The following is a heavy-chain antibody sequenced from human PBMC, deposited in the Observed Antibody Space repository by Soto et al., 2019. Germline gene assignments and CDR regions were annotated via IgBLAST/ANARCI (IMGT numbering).Heavy chain of an antibody. Sequence: QVQMVESGGGVVQPGRSLRLSCAASGFTFSSYGMHWVRQAPGKGLEWVAIISYDGINKYYANSVKGRFTISRDNSKNTLYLQXXXLXXXXXAXXXXXXXXXXXXXXXFDXWGQGTLVTVSS. V-gene: IGHV3-30*03. J-gene: IGHJ4*02. CDR1: GFTFSSYG. CDR2: ISYDGINK. CDR3: XXXXXXXXXXXFDX.